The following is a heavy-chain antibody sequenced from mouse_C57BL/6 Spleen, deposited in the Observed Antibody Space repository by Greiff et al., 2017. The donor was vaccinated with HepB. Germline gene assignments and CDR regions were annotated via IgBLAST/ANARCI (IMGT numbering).Heavy chain of an antibody. CDR3: ASIVPRYWYFDV. J-gene: IGHJ1*03. CDR1: GFTFSSYA. CDR2: ISDGGSYT. V-gene: IGHV5-4*01. D-gene: IGHD2-5*01. Sequence: EVHLVESGGGLVKPGGSLKLSCAASGFTFSSYAMSWVRQTPEKRLEWVATISDGGSYTYYPDNVKGRFTISRDNAKNNLYLQISHLKSEDTAMFYCASIVPRYWYFDVWGTVTTVTVSS.